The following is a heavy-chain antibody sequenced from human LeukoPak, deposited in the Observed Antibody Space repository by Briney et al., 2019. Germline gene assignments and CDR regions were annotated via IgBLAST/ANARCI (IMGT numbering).Heavy chain of an antibody. CDR3: ARDSIAQLELGDLDY. CDR2: ISYDGSNK. Sequence: GGSLRLSCAASGVTLSTYAMSWARQAPGKGLEWVAVISYDGSNKYYADSVKGRFTISRDNSKNTLYLQMNSLRAEDTAVYYCARDSIAQLELGDLDYWGQGTLVTVSS. CDR1: GVTLSTYA. V-gene: IGHV3-30-3*01. J-gene: IGHJ4*02. D-gene: IGHD6-13*01.